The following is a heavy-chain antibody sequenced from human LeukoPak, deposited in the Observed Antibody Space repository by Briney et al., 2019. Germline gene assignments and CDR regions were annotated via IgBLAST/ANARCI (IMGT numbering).Heavy chain of an antibody. J-gene: IGHJ4*02. D-gene: IGHD2-15*01. V-gene: IGHV3-33*01. CDR3: ARGRLCSGGHCYLLFDY. CDR1: GFTFSSYA. CDR2: IWHDGSDE. Sequence: SVGSLRLSCAPSGFTFSSYAMHWVRQAPGKGLEWVAVIWHDGSDEYYGDSVKGRFTISRDNSKNTLYLQMNSLRAEDTAVYYCARGRLCSGGHCYLLFDYWGQGTLVTVSS.